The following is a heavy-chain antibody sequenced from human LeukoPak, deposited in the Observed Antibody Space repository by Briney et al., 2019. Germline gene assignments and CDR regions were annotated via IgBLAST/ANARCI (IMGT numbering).Heavy chain of an antibody. Sequence: PSETLSLTCTVSGGSISSSSYYWGWIRQPPGKGLERIGSIYYSGSTYYNPSLKSRVTISVDTSKNQFSLKLSSVTAADTAVYYCAREGGDSSGYQSYYFDYWGQGTLVTVSS. CDR3: AREGGDSSGYQSYYFDY. J-gene: IGHJ4*02. CDR2: IYYSGST. CDR1: GGSISSSSYY. D-gene: IGHD3-22*01. V-gene: IGHV4-39*07.